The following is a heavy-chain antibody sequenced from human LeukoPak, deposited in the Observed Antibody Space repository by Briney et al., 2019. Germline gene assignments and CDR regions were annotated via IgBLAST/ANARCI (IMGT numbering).Heavy chain of an antibody. CDR1: AFTFRHYS. CDR2: ISSSGSSI. V-gene: IGHV3-21*01. D-gene: IGHD5-24*01. CDR3: ARDREERFGYNYPLFDY. J-gene: IGHJ4*02. Sequence: GGSLRLSCAASAFTFRHYSMNWVRQAPGKGLEWVSSISSSGSSINYADSVKGRFTISRDNAKNSLYLQINSLRAEDTAVYYCARDREERFGYNYPLFDYWGQGTLVTVSS.